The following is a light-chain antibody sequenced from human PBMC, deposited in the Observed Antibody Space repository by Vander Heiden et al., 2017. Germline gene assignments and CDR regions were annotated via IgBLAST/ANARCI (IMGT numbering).Light chain of an antibody. V-gene: IGKV1-5*03. CDR1: QTISPW. J-gene: IGKJ1*01. CDR2: KVS. CDR3: QQYQSYAWG. Sequence: DIQMTQPPSTLSASVGDRVTITCRPSQTISPWLAWYQQKPRKATNLLIYKVSTLQSGVPSRFSGSGSGTDFTLTISILHPDDFATYYCQQYQSYAWGFGQGTKLDI.